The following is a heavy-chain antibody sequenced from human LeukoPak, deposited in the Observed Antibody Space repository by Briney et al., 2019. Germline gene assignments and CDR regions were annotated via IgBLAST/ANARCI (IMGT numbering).Heavy chain of an antibody. J-gene: IGHJ4*02. D-gene: IGHD2-15*01. V-gene: IGHV4-61*02. Sequence: SETLSPTCTVSGGSISSGSYYWSWIRQAAGKGVEWIGRIYTGGSTNYNPSLKSQVTISVDTSKNQFSLKLSSVTAADTAVYYCARDKRGGSPYYFDSWGQGTLVTVSS. CDR1: GGSISSGSYY. CDR2: IYTGGST. CDR3: ARDKRGGSPYYFDS.